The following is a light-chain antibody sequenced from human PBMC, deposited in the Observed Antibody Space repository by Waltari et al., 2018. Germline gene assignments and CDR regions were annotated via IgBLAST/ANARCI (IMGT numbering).Light chain of an antibody. J-gene: IGKJ1*01. V-gene: IGKV3-15*01. CDR3: QQYNNWPPGT. CDR1: QTIGFS. CDR2: HAS. Sequence: ETVMTQSLATLSVSPGERATLSCRTSQTIGFSLAWYQQKPGQAPRLLIYHASTRATGIPARFSGSGSETEFTLTISSLQSEDVAVYYCQQYNNWPPGTFGQGTKVEI.